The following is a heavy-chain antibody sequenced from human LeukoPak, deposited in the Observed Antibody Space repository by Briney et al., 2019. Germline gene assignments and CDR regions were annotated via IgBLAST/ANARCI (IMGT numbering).Heavy chain of an antibody. CDR1: GFTFSSYG. Sequence: GGSLRLSCAASGFTFSSYGTHWVRQAPGKGLEWVAVISYDGSNKYYADSVKGRFTISRDNSKNTLYLQMNSLRAEDTAVYYCAKGMWDIVVVPAAARDDYYYYGMDAWGQGTTVTVSS. CDR2: ISYDGSNK. D-gene: IGHD2-2*01. J-gene: IGHJ6*02. CDR3: AKGMWDIVVVPAAARDDYYYYGMDA. V-gene: IGHV3-30*18.